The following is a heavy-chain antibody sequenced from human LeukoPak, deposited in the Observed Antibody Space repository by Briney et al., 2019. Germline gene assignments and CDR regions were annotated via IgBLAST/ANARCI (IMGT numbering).Heavy chain of an antibody. D-gene: IGHD4-17*01. CDR1: GFTFSSYA. V-gene: IGHV3-30-3*01. J-gene: IGHJ5*02. CDR2: ISYDGSNK. CDR3: ARGVGDYMGGWFDP. Sequence: GGSLRLSCAASGFTFSSYAMHWVRHAPGKGLEWVAVISYDGSNKYYADSVKGRFTISRDNSKNTLYLQMNSLRAEDTAVHYCARGVGDYMGGWFDPWGQGTLVTVSS.